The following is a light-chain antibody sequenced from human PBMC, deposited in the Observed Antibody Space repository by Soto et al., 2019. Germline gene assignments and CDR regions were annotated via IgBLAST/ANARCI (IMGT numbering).Light chain of an antibody. CDR2: DNH. CDR1: SSNIGDYF. CDR3: ATWDGSLSVVV. J-gene: IGLJ3*02. Sequence: QPVLTQPPSVSAAPGQSVTISCSGSSSNIGDYFVAWYQQPPGTAPKLLIYDNHKRPSGIPDRFSGSKSGTSATLDITGLQTGDEADYYCATWDGSLSVVVFGGGTKLTVL. V-gene: IGLV1-51*01.